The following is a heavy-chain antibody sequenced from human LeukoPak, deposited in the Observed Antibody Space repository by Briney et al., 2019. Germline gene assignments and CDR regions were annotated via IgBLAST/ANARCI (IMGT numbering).Heavy chain of an antibody. V-gene: IGHV1-46*01. CDR1: VYTFTRYY. D-gene: IGHD6-13*01. CDR2: ILPIFGTA. J-gene: IGHJ4*02. CDR3: ARAGIAAAGPKYYFDY. Sequence: GSSVKVSCKSSVYTFTRYYMHWVRQAPGQGLDWMGVILPIFGTANYAQKFQGRVTMTRDMSTSTVYMELSSLRSEDTAVYYCARAGIAAAGPKYYFDYWGQGTLVTVSS.